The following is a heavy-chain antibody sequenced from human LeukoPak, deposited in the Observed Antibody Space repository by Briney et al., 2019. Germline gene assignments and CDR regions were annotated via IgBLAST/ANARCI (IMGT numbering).Heavy chain of an antibody. CDR2: IYTSGST. CDR3: ARQAITMVRGVKNAFDI. J-gene: IGHJ3*02. D-gene: IGHD3-10*01. Sequence: PSQTLSLTCTVSGGSISSGSYYWSWIRQPAGKGLEWIGRIYTSGSTNYNPSLKSRVTISVDTSKNQFSLKLSSVTAADTAVYYCARQAITMVRGVKNAFDIWGQGTMVTVSS. CDR1: GGSISSGSYY. V-gene: IGHV4-61*02.